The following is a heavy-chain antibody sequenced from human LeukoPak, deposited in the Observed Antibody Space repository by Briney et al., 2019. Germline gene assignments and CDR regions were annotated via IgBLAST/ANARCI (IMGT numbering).Heavy chain of an antibody. J-gene: IGHJ3*01. CDR2: IYSDGST. CDR1: EFVVRGDY. D-gene: IGHD2-8*02. Sequence: GGSLRLSCAAASEFVVRGDYMIWVRQAPGKGLEWVSVIYSDGSTYYADSVKGRFTTFRDNSKNPLYLQVNSLSVEDTAVYYCATRAGPGPIDAFDVWGQGTMVTVSS. CDR3: ATRAGPGPIDAFDV. V-gene: IGHV3-66*01.